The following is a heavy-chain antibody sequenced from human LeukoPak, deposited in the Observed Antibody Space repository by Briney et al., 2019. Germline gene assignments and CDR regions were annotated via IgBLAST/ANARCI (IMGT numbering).Heavy chain of an antibody. Sequence: SETLSLTCTGSGGSISRYYWSWIRQPPGKGLEWIAYIYYSGITNYNPSLKSRVTISVDTSKNQFPLKLRSMTAADPAVYSCASADSATSGYYPHHLDYWGQGTLVTVSS. V-gene: IGHV4-59*01. CDR2: IYYSGIT. J-gene: IGHJ4*02. CDR1: GGSISRYY. D-gene: IGHD3-22*01. CDR3: ASADSATSGYYPHHLDY.